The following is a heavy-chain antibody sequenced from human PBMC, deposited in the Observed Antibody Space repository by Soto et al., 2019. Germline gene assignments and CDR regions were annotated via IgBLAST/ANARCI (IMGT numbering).Heavy chain of an antibody. CDR3: AIQFSPTIEYSSSLPMADAFDI. CDR2: IYPGDSDT. V-gene: IGHV5-51*01. CDR1: GYSFTSYW. Sequence: GESLKISCKGSGYSFTSYWIGWVRQMPGKGLEWMGIIYPGDSDTRYSPSFQGQVTISADKSISTAYLQWSSLKASDTAMYYCAIQFSPTIEYSSSLPMADAFDIWGQGTMVTVSS. D-gene: IGHD6-6*01. J-gene: IGHJ3*02.